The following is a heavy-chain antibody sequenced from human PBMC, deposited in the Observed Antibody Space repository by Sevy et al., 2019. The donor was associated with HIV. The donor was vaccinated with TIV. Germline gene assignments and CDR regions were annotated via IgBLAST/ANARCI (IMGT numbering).Heavy chain of an antibody. CDR1: GYTFIDYY. CDR3: ARDLPEYIYGYGY. Sequence: ASVKVSCKASGYTFIDYYVHWVRQAPGQGLEWMGWVNPNSGGTNYAQKFQGRVTMTRDTSISTAYMDLSSLRSDDTAVYYCARDLPEYIYGYGYWGQGTLVTVSS. V-gene: IGHV1-2*02. D-gene: IGHD5-18*01. J-gene: IGHJ4*02. CDR2: VNPNSGGT.